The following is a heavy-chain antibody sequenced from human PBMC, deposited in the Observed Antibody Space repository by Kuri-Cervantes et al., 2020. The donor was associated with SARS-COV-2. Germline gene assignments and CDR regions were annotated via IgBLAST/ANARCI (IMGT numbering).Heavy chain of an antibody. Sequence: SQTLSLTCAVYGGSFSGYYWSWIRQPPGKGLEWIGEINHSGSTNYNPSLKSRVTISVDTSKNQFSLKLSSVTAADTAVYYCASLSGPNMTTVTTPDYWGQGTLVTVSS. J-gene: IGHJ4*02. V-gene: IGHV4-34*01. CDR2: INHSGST. CDR1: GGSFSGYY. CDR3: ASLSGPNMTTVTTPDY. D-gene: IGHD4-17*01.